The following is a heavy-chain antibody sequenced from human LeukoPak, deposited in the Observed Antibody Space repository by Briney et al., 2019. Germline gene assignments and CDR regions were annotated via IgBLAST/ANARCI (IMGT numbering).Heavy chain of an antibody. CDR2: ILYDGSKK. Sequence: GGSLRLACAASGFTFSSYEMHWVRHAPGKGLEWVAFILYDGSKKYFADSVKGRFTISRDNSKNTLYPQMNSLRAEDTAVYYCARKVSGSYFDYWGQGTLVTVSS. CDR1: GFTFSSYE. J-gene: IGHJ4*02. CDR3: ARKVSGSYFDY. V-gene: IGHV3-30*04. D-gene: IGHD1-26*01.